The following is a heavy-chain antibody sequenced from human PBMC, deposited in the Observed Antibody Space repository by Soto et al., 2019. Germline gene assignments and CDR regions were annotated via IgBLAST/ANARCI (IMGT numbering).Heavy chain of an antibody. CDR2: IIPILGIA. CDR1: GGTFSSYT. V-gene: IGHV1-69*02. J-gene: IGHJ5*02. CDR3: ATLTTWIQLWAAAGTLWFDP. D-gene: IGHD5-18*01. Sequence: VASVKVSCKASGGTFSSYTISWVRQAPGQGLEWMGRIIPILGIANYAQKFQGRVTITADKSTSTAYKELSSLRSEDTAVYYCATLTTWIQLWAAAGTLWFDPWGQGTLVTVSS.